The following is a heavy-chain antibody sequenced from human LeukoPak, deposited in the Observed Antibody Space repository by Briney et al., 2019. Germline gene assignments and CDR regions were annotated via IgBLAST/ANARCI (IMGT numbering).Heavy chain of an antibody. Sequence: PGGSLRLSCAASGFTFSSYAMSWVRQAPGKGLEWVSAISGSGGSTYYADSVKGRFTISRDNSKSTLYLQMNSLRAEDTAVYYCAKALTTHPLRLVNYWGQGTLVTVSS. CDR2: ISGSGGST. V-gene: IGHV3-23*01. CDR1: GFTFSSYA. D-gene: IGHD3-9*01. CDR3: AKALTTHPLRLVNY. J-gene: IGHJ4*02.